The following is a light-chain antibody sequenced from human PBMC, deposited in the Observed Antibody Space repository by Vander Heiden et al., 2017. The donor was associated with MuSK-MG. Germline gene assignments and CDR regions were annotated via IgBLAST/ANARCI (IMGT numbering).Light chain of an antibody. J-gene: IGKJ2*01. CDR1: QRISKY. CDR3: QQGSSVPYT. V-gene: IGKV1-39*01. Sequence: DIQMTQSPSSLSASVGDRVTITCRASQRISKYLNWYQVKPGKAPKLIIYAASNLHSGVPSRFSGGGSGTEFTLSINSLQPEDFASYYCQQGSSVPYTFGQGTKVEI. CDR2: AAS.